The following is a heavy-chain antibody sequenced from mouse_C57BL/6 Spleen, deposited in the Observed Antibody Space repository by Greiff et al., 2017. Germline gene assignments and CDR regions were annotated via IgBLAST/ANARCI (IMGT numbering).Heavy chain of an antibody. CDR2: ISYSGST. V-gene: IGHV3-1*01. Sequence: EVHLVESGPGMVKPSQSLSLTCTVTGYSITSGYDWHWIRHFPGNKLEWMGYISYSGSTNYNPSLKSRISITHDTSKNHFFLKLNSVTTEDTATYYCARGGGSSYEFAYWGQGTLVTVSA. CDR1: GYSITSGYD. D-gene: IGHD1-1*01. J-gene: IGHJ3*01. CDR3: ARGGGSSYEFAY.